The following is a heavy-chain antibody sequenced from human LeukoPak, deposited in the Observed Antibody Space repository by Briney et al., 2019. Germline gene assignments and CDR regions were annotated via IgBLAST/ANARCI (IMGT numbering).Heavy chain of an antibody. CDR3: ARLDKYSTNWYMNWFDP. Sequence: PSETLSLTCTVSGGSISDKSYYWGWIRQPPGKGMEWIGSVYYSGTTNYNPSLKSRVTISVDTSKNQFSLKLTSVTAADTAVYYCARLDKYSTNWYMNWFDPWGQGTLVTVPS. CDR2: VYYSGTT. V-gene: IGHV4-39*01. D-gene: IGHD6-13*01. J-gene: IGHJ5*02. CDR1: GGSISDKSYY.